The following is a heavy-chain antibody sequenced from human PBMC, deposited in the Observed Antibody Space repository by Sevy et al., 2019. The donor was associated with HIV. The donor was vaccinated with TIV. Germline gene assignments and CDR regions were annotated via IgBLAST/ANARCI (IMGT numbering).Heavy chain of an antibody. CDR3: TRWKAAQSIFDY. J-gene: IGHJ4*02. CDR2: LKSDVYGGTV. CDR1: GFTFGDYC. V-gene: IGHV3-49*04. Sequence: GGSLRLSCTASGFTFGDYCMSWVRQAPGKGLEWVAFLKSDVYGGTVDHAASVRGRLVISRDASKTIAYLQMNDLKTEDTGVYYCTRWKAAQSIFDYWGQGALVTVSS. D-gene: IGHD6-13*01.